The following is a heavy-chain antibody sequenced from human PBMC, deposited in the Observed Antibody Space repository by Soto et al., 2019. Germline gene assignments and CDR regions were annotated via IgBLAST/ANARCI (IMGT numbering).Heavy chain of an antibody. V-gene: IGHV3-64D*06. CDR1: GFTFSNYG. CDR3: VKSPGYYYDSSVYYPV. J-gene: IGHJ4*02. CDR2: ISTDGGSK. D-gene: IGHD3-22*01. Sequence: XGSLRLSCSASGFTFSNYGIHWVRQTPGKGLEYVSAISTDGGSKYYADSVKGRFTISRDNSKNTLYLQMSSLRTEDTAVYYCVKSPGYYYDSSVYYPVWGQGTLVTVSS.